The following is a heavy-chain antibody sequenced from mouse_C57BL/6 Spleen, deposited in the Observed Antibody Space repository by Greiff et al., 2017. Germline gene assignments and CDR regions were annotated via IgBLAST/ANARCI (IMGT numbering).Heavy chain of an antibody. CDR3: TRSTTVVAPFDY. CDR2: IDPETGGT. D-gene: IGHD1-1*01. CDR1: GYTFTDYE. J-gene: IGHJ2*01. V-gene: IGHV1-15*01. Sequence: QVQLQQSGAELVRPGASVTLSCTASGYTFTDYEMHWVKQTPVHGLEWIGAIDPETGGTAYNQKFTGKAILTADKSSSTAYMELRSLTSEDSAVYYCTRSTTVVAPFDYWGQGTTLTVSS.